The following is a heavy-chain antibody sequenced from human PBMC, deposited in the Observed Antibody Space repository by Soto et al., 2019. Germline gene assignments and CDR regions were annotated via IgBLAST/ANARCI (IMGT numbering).Heavy chain of an antibody. Sequence: GSLMLSCSASGFTFSRYSMMWVPQAPGNGLEWVSAISGSGGSTYYADSVKGRFTISRDNSKNTLYLQMNSLRAEDTAVYYCAKLPVLRFLAWLLWFDYWGQGTLVTVSS. V-gene: IGHV3-23*01. CDR1: GFTFSRYS. CDR3: AKLPVLRFLAWLLWFDY. CDR2: ISGSGGST. J-gene: IGHJ4*02. D-gene: IGHD3-3*01.